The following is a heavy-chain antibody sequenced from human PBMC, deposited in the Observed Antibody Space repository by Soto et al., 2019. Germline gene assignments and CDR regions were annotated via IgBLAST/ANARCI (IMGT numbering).Heavy chain of an antibody. CDR1: GFTFSSYA. CDR3: AKGPGIVLVPAARRGFDY. Sequence: PGGSLRLSCAASGFTFSSYAMSWVRQAPGKGLEWVSSISGSGDRTYYADSVKGRFTISRDNSKNTLYLQMDSLRAEDTAVYSCAKGPGIVLVPAARRGFDYWGQGTLVTVSS. V-gene: IGHV3-23*01. J-gene: IGHJ4*02. CDR2: ISGSGDRT. D-gene: IGHD2-2*01.